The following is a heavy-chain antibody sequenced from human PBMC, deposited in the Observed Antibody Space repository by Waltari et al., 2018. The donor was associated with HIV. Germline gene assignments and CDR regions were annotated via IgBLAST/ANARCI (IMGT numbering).Heavy chain of an antibody. J-gene: IGHJ4*02. CDR2: INHSGST. V-gene: IGHV4-34*01. CDR1: GGSFSGYY. Sequence: QVQLHQWGAGLLKPSETLSLTCAVYGGSFSGYYWNRTRQPPGQGLEWIGEINHSGSTNYNPSLKSRVTISVDTSKNQFSLKLSSVTAADTAVYYCASQPNYYDSSGYYSLGFDYWGQGTLVTVSS. D-gene: IGHD3-22*01. CDR3: ASQPNYYDSSGYYSLGFDY.